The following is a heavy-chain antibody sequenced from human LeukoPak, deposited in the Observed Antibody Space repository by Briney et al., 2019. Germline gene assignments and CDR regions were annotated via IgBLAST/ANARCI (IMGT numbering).Heavy chain of an antibody. D-gene: IGHD3-10*01. CDR3: ATHYYGSGSYPFDY. CDR2: FDPEDGET. CDR1: GFTFSTYG. J-gene: IGHJ4*02. Sequence: PGGSLRLSCAASGFTFSTYGMHWVRQAPGKGLEWMGGFDPEDGETIYAQKFQGRVTMTEDTSTDTAYMELSSLRSEDTAVYYCATHYYGSGSYPFDYWGQGTLVTVSS. V-gene: IGHV1-24*01.